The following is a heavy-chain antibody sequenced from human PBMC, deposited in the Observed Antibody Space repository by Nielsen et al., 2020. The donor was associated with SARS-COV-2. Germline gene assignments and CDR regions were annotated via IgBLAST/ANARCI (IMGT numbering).Heavy chain of an antibody. CDR2: TYYSGST. CDR3: ARGRGIAVAGTGVLTFDP. V-gene: IGHV4-31*03. J-gene: IGHJ5*02. D-gene: IGHD6-19*01. Sequence: SETLSLTCTVSGGSIGSGGYFWTWIRQQPGKGLEWIVYTYYSGSTYYNPSLKDRSSISPHTSENQFSLNLSSVTAADTAVYYCARGRGIAVAGTGVLTFDPWGHGILVTVSS. CDR1: GGSIGSGGYF.